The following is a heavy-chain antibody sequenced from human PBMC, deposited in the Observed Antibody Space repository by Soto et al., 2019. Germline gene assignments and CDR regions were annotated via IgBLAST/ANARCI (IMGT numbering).Heavy chain of an antibody. CDR3: THFSGYEQFEY. CDR1: GFSLSTSGAG. J-gene: IGHJ4*02. V-gene: IGHV2-5*01. D-gene: IGHD5-12*01. CDR2: IYWNDDK. Sequence: QITLMESGPTLVKPTQTLTLTCTFSGFSLSTSGAGVGWIRQPPGKALEWLAVIYWNDDKRYSPSLKSRVTIAKDTSKNEVVLTMTSMDPMDTATYYCTHFSGYEQFEYWGQGTLITVSS.